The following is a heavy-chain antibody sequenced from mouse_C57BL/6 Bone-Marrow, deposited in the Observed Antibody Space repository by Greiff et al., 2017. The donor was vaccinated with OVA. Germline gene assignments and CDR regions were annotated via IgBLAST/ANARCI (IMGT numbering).Heavy chain of an antibody. Sequence: VQLKESGPVLVKPGASVKMSCKASGYTFTDYYMNWVKQSHGKSLEWIGVINPYNGGTSYNQKFKGKATLTVDKSSSPAYMELNSLTSEDSAVYYCARGGIYYGNSWFAYWGQGTLVTVSA. CDR2: INPYNGGT. J-gene: IGHJ3*01. CDR3: ARGGIYYGNSWFAY. CDR1: GYTFTDYY. V-gene: IGHV1-19*01. D-gene: IGHD2-1*01.